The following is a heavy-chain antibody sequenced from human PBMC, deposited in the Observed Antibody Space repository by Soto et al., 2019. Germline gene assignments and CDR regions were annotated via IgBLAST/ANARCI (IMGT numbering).Heavy chain of an antibody. CDR1: GYTFTSYD. J-gene: IGHJ5*02. Sequence: QVQLVQSGAEVEKPGASVKVSCKASGYTFTSYDITWVRQAPGQGLEWMGWISVYNGNTNYAERFQGRVTMTTETSTTTAYMELRSLRSDDTAVYYCARGGGNWNDADCRFDPWGQGTLVTVSS. V-gene: IGHV1-18*01. D-gene: IGHD1-1*01. CDR3: ARGGGNWNDADCRFDP. CDR2: ISVYNGNT.